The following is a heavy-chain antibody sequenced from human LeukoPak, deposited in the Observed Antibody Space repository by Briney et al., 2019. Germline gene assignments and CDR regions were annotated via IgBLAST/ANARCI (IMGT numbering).Heavy chain of an antibody. J-gene: IGHJ6*04. CDR1: GYTFTSYG. CDR2: ISAYNGNT. CDR3: ARDPSPTLYYYYGMDV. Sequence: GASVKVSCKASGYTFTSYGISWVRQAPGQGLEWMGWISAYNGNTNYAQKPQGRVTMTTDTSTSTAYMELRSLRSDDTAVYYCARDPSPTLYYYYGMDVWGKGTTVTVSS. V-gene: IGHV1-18*04.